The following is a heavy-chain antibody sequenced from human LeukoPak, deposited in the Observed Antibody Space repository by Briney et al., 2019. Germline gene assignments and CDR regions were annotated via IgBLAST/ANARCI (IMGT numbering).Heavy chain of an antibody. CDR1: GYPFTNYA. J-gene: IGHJ4*02. V-gene: IGHV1-46*01. D-gene: IGHD3-3*01. Sequence: ASVKVSCKASGYPFTNYAMNWVRQAPGQGLEWMGIINPSGGSTSYAQKFQGRVTMTRDLSTSTVYMELSRLRSDDTAVYYCARGILEWLLFDYWGQGTLVTVSS. CDR2: INPSGGST. CDR3: ARGILEWLLFDY.